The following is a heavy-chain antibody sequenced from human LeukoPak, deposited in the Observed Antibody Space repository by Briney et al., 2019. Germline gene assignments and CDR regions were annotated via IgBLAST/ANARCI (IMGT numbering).Heavy chain of an antibody. Sequence: GRSLRLSCAASGFTFSSYAMHWVRQAPGKGLEWVAVISYDGSNKYYADSVKGRFTISRDNSKNTLYLQMNSLRAEDTAVYYCARDYYGSGSSYSLRYWGQGTLVTVSS. CDR3: ARDYYGSGSSYSLRY. CDR1: GFTFSSYA. CDR2: ISYDGSNK. V-gene: IGHV3-30*04. J-gene: IGHJ4*02. D-gene: IGHD3-10*01.